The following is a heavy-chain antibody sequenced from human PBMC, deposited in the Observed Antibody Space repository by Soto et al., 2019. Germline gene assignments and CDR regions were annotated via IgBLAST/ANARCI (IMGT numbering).Heavy chain of an antibody. D-gene: IGHD2-15*01. Sequence: QVQLQESGPGRVRPSQSLSLICDVSGYAISRGGYYWSWLRQVPGKGLEWIGSIDYSGDTFYNPSLESRVSISVDPSKNQFSLSFSIVTAADTARFYCARDGGSLNWYFDVWGRGTLVTVSS. CDR2: IDYSGDT. V-gene: IGHV4-31*11. J-gene: IGHJ2*01. CDR1: GYAISRGGYY. CDR3: ARDGGSLNWYFDV.